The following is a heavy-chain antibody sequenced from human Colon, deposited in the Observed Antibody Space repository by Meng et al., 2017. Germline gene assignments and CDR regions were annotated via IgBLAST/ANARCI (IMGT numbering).Heavy chain of an antibody. V-gene: IGHV1-2*02. CDR1: GYIFTNYY. Sequence: ASVKVSCKASGYIFTNYYLHWVRQAPGQGLEWMGWINPNSGDTNFAQKFQGRVTMTRDTSISTFYMKLSGLRSDDTAIYYCARNSNRYRLGGFDIWGQGTMVTVSS. D-gene: IGHD5-18*01. CDR2: INPNSGDT. J-gene: IGHJ3*02. CDR3: ARNSNRYRLGGFDI.